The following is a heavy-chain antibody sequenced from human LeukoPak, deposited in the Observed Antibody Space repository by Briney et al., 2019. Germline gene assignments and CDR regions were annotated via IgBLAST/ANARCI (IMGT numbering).Heavy chain of an antibody. CDR1: GFTFDDYA. Sequence: GGSLRLSCAASGFTFDDYAMHWVRQAPGKGLEWVSGISWNSGSIGYADSVKGRFTIPRDNAKNTLYLQMNSLRAEDTAVYYCAREIGTMVRGVIIEGYGMDVWGQGTTVTVSS. CDR2: ISWNSGSI. D-gene: IGHD3-10*01. V-gene: IGHV3-9*01. CDR3: AREIGTMVRGVIIEGYGMDV. J-gene: IGHJ6*02.